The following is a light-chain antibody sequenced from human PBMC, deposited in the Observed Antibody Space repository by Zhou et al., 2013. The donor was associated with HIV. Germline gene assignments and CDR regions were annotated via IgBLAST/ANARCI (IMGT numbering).Light chain of an antibody. J-gene: IGKJ2*01. CDR1: ESIGTY. CDR2: GAS. CDR3: QQANRFPQT. Sequence: IRLTQSPASFSASTGDRVTITCRASESIGTYVAWYQQKPGKAPKLLIYGASSLQSGVPSRFSGSGFGTDFTLTINRLHPEDFATYYCQQANRFPQTFGQGTKVEIK. V-gene: IGKV1D-12*01.